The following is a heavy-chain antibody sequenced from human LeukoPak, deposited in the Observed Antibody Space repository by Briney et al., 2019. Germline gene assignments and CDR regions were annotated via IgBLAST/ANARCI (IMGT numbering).Heavy chain of an antibody. V-gene: IGHV3-23*01. CDR3: ANLHGYSGYDDP. Sequence: GGSLRLSCAASGFTFSSYAMSWVRQAPGKGLEWVSAISGSGGSTYYADSVKGRFTISRDNSKNTLYLQMNSLRAEDTALYYCANLHGYSGYDDPWGQGTLVTVSS. D-gene: IGHD5-12*01. CDR2: ISGSGGST. CDR1: GFTFSSYA. J-gene: IGHJ5*02.